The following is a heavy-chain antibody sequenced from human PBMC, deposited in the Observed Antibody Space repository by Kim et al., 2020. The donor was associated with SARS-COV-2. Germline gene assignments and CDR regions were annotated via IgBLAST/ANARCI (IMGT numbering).Heavy chain of an antibody. J-gene: IGHJ6*02. CDR3: AKEGGCQYDSRGYCAYAYYYGMDV. D-gene: IGHD3-22*01. V-gene: IGHV3-9*01. CDR1: GFIFGDYA. Sequence: GGSLRLSCAASGFIFGDYAVHWVRQAPGKGLEWVAGISWNSDSIGYADSVKGRFTMSRDNAKNSLYLEMNSLRAEDTALYYCAKEGGCQYDSRGYCAYAYYYGMDVWGQGTTVTVSS. CDR2: ISWNSDSI.